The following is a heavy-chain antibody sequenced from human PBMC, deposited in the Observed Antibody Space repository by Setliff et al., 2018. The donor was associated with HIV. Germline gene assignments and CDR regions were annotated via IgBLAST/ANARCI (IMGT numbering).Heavy chain of an antibody. CDR1: GYTFTGYY. Sequence: GASVKVSCKASGYTFTGYYMRWVRQAPGQGLEWMGWINPNSGGTNYAQKFQGRVTMTRDTSISTAYMELSRLRSDDTAVYYCARDRYYDSSGYYWFDAFDIWGQGTMVTVSS. V-gene: IGHV1-2*02. CDR3: ARDRYYDSSGYYWFDAFDI. J-gene: IGHJ3*02. D-gene: IGHD3-22*01. CDR2: INPNSGGT.